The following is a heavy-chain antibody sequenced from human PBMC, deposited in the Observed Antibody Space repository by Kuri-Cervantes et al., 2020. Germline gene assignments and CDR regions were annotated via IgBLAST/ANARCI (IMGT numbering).Heavy chain of an antibody. D-gene: IGHD3-16*01. Sequence: GESLKISCAASGFTFDDYAMHWVRQAPGKGLEWVSLISWDGGSTYYADSVKGRFTISRDNSKKTVYMQMNSLRAEDTAVFYCARAGGLTRAVFDIWGQGTVVTVSS. CDR2: ISWDGGST. V-gene: IGHV3-43D*04. J-gene: IGHJ3*02. CDR3: ARAGGLTRAVFDI. CDR1: GFTFDDYA.